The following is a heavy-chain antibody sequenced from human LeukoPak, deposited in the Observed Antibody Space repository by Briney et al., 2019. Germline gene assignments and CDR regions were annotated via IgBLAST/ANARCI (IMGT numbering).Heavy chain of an antibody. CDR1: GFTFSDYY. J-gene: IGHJ6*02. V-gene: IGHV3-11*01. Sequence: GGSLRLSCAASGFTFSDYYMSWIRQAPGKGLEWVSYISSSGSTIYYADSVKGRFTISRDNAKNSLYLQMNSLRAEDTAVYYCARGRRINYDFWSGYWSGMDVWGQGTTVTVSS. CDR3: ARGRRINYDFWSGYWSGMDV. CDR2: ISSSGSTI. D-gene: IGHD3-3*01.